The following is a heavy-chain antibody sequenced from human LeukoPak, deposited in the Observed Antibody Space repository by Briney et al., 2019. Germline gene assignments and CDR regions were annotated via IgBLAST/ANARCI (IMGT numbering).Heavy chain of an antibody. J-gene: IGHJ4*02. CDR1: GFTFSRNW. D-gene: IGHD6-13*01. Sequence: AGGSLRLSGAASGFTFSRNWMSWVRQAPGKGLEWVANIKQDGSEKYYVDSAKGRFTISRDNAKKSLYLQMNSLRAEDTAVYYCARVISATWYEEALDYWGQGTLVTVSS. V-gene: IGHV3-7*01. CDR3: ARVISATWYEEALDY. CDR2: IKQDGSEK.